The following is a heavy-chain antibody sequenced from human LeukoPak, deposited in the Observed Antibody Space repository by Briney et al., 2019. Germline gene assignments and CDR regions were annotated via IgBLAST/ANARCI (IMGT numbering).Heavy chain of an antibody. Sequence: SETLSLTCTVSGGSISDYYSTWIRRPPGKGPEWIGYTHYSGSTNYNPSLKSRVTISVDTSKNQFSLKLSSVTAADTAVYYCASESVALAGIDYWGQGTLVTVSS. CDR3: ASESVALAGIDY. CDR1: GGSISDYY. D-gene: IGHD6-19*01. J-gene: IGHJ4*02. CDR2: THYSGST. V-gene: IGHV4-59*08.